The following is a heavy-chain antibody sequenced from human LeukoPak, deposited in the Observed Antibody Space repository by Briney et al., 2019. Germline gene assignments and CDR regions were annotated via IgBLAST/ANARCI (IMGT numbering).Heavy chain of an antibody. CDR3: ARGGSSSSWYLPGY. Sequence: ASVKVSCKASGYTFTSYYMHWVRQAPGQGLEWMGIINPSGGSTSYAQKFQGRVTITRNTSISTAYMELSRLRSDDTAVYYCARGGSSSSWYLPGYWGQGTLVTVSS. J-gene: IGHJ4*02. CDR2: INPSGGST. CDR1: GYTFTSYY. D-gene: IGHD6-13*01. V-gene: IGHV1-46*01.